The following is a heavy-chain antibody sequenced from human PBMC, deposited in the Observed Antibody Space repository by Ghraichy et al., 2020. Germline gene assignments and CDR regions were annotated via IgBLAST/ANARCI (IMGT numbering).Heavy chain of an antibody. J-gene: IGHJ3*02. CDR2: IKQDGSET. CDR1: GFPFSNHY. Sequence: GGSLRLSCAASGFPFSNHYMTWFRQAPGKGLEWVANIKQDGSETFYLDSVRGRFTISRDNAKNSLYLQMDSLRADDTAVYYCAREGVLAARGDDAADIWGQGTMVTVSS. D-gene: IGHD2-15*01. CDR3: AREGVLAARGDDAADI. V-gene: IGHV3-7*03.